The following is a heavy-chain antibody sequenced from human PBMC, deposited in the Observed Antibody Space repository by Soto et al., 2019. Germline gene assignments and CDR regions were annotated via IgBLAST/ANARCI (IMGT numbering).Heavy chain of an antibody. CDR3: ARHLSPWEPIDSKRLDP. Sequence: PSETLSLTCTVSGGSISSSSYYWGWIRQPPGKGLEWIGTIYYSGGTYYNPSLKSRVTISVDTSKNQFSLRLSSVTAADTAVYYCARHLSPWEPIDSKRLDPWGQGTLVTVSS. V-gene: IGHV4-39*01. CDR2: IYYSGGT. J-gene: IGHJ5*02. CDR1: GGSISSSSYY. D-gene: IGHD1-26*01.